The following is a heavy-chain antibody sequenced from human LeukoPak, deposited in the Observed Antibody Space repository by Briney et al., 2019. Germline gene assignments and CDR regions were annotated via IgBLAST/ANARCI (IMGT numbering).Heavy chain of an antibody. CDR3: ARDTYYYDSSGYYYALVY. J-gene: IGHJ4*02. Sequence: GASVKVSCKASGYTFTSYYMHWVRQAPGQGLEWMGIINPSGGSTSYAQKFQGRVTMTRDTSTSTVYMELSSLRSEDTAVYYCARDTYYYDSSGYYYALVYWGQGTLVTVSS. V-gene: IGHV1-46*01. D-gene: IGHD3-22*01. CDR2: INPSGGST. CDR1: GYTFTSYY.